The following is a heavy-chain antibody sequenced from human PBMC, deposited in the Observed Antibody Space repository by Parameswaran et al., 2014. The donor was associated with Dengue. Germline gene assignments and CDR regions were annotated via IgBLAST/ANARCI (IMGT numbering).Heavy chain of an antibody. CDR3: AKEGEYCTSGVCYGDGLDV. J-gene: IGHJ6*02. V-gene: IGHV1-69*04. D-gene: IGHD2-8*01. CDR2: IIPILGIA. Sequence: WVRQAPGQGLEWMGNIIPILGIANSAQKFQGRVTITADKSTSTAYMELSGLRSEDTAVYYCAKEGEYCTSGVCYGDGLDVWGQGTTVTVSS.